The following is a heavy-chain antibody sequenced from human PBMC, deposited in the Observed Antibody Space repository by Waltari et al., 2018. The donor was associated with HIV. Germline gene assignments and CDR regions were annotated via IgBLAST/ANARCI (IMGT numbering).Heavy chain of an antibody. Sequence: EVQVMPSGAEVKKPGESLKISCKVSGYNFASYWIGWVRQMPGKGLEWMGIIFPRDSETRYGPSFQGQVTISADTSISTAFLQWDSLQASDTAMYYCARLDFYQSPGFSLGFDYWGQGTLVTVSS. V-gene: IGHV5-51*03. CDR1: GYNFASYW. CDR3: ARLDFYQSPGFSLGFDY. D-gene: IGHD2-21*01. J-gene: IGHJ4*02. CDR2: IFPRDSET.